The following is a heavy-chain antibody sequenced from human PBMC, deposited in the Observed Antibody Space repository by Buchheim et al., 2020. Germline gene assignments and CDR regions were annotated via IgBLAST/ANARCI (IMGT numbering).Heavy chain of an antibody. CDR2: ITDGGGST. V-gene: IGHV3-23*01. D-gene: IGHD6-19*01. CDR1: GFRFSSFG. CDR3: AKTRPYSSFDY. J-gene: IGHJ4*02. Sequence: EVQLLESGGGLVQPGGSLRLSCAASGFRFSSFGMSWVRQAPGKGVEWVSTITDGGGSTFYPDSVQGRFTISRDKSRNTLYLQMNSLRAEDTAVYYCAKTRPYSSFDYWGQGTL.